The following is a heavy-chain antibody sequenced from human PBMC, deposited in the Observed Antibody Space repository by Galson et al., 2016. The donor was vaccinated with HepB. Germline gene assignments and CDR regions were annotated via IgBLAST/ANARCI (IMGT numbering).Heavy chain of an antibody. CDR2: IYYSGST. CDR3: AKTANLLYSSEPIILYAMDV. CDR1: GDPIISDY. V-gene: IGHV4-59*01. D-gene: IGHD3-10*01. J-gene: IGHJ6*02. Sequence: SETLSLTCVVSGDPIISDYWTWIRQPPGKALEWIGNIYYSGSTSYSPSLKSRVTISLDTFKNQFSLKLSSVTAADTAIYYCAKTANLLYSSEPIILYAMDVWGRGTSVTVSS.